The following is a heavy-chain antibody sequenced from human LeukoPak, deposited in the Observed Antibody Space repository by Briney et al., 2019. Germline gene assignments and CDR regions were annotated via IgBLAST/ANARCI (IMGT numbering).Heavy chain of an antibody. CDR3: ARHYDILTGPLRY. D-gene: IGHD3-9*01. CDR1: GGTFSSYA. V-gene: IGHV1-69*01. J-gene: IGHJ4*02. CDR2: IIPIFGTA. Sequence: SVKVSCKASGGTFSSYAISWARQAPGQGLEWMGGIIPIFGTANYAQKFQGRVTITADESTSTAYMELSSLRSEDTAVHYCARHYDILTGPLRYWGQGTLVTVSS.